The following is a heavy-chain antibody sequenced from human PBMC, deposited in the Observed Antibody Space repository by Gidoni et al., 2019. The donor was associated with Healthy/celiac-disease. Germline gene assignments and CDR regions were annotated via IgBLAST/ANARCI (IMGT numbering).Heavy chain of an antibody. J-gene: IGHJ4*02. D-gene: IGHD1-26*01. Sequence: QVQLVESGGGVVQPGRSLRRSCAASGFTFSSYAMHWVRQAPGKGLEWVAVISYDGSNKYYADSVKGRFTISRDNSKNTLYLQMNSLRAEDTAVYYCARSQWELLRCDYWGQGTLVTVSS. V-gene: IGHV3-30-3*01. CDR3: ARSQWELLRCDY. CDR2: ISYDGSNK. CDR1: GFTFSSYA.